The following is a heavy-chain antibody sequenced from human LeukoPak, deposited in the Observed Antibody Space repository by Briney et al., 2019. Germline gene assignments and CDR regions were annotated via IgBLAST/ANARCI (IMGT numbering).Heavy chain of an antibody. V-gene: IGHV4-38-2*02. CDR2: ISHSGTT. J-gene: IGHJ4*02. D-gene: IGHD3-9*01. Sequence: SETLSLTCTASGDSISSGSHWGWLRQPPGKGLEWIGCISHSGTTYYNPSLKSRVTISVDTSKKQFSLNLNSVTAADTAVYYCARELLNFNPAGYWGQGTLVTVSS. CDR3: ARELLNFNPAGY. CDR1: GDSISSGSH.